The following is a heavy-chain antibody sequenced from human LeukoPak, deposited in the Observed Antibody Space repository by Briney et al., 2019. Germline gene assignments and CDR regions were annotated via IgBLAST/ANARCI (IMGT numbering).Heavy chain of an antibody. CDR2: ISSSSSYI. CDR1: GFTFSSYS. D-gene: IGHD3-9*01. V-gene: IGHV3-21*05. J-gene: IGHJ4*02. Sequence: PGGSLRLSCAASGFTFSSYSMNWVRQAPGKGLEWVSYISSSSSYIYYADSVKGRFTISRDNAKNSLYLQMNSLRAEDTAVYYCARRSILTGQSFDYWGQGTLVTVSS. CDR3: ARRSILTGQSFDY.